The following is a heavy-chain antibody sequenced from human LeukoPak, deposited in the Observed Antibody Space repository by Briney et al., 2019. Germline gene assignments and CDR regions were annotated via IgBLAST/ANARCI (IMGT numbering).Heavy chain of an antibody. CDR1: GGTFSSYA. V-gene: IGHV1-69*06. CDR2: IIPIFGTA. J-gene: IGHJ4*02. D-gene: IGHD6-19*01. CDR3: ARGSSGWYSVAY. Sequence: EASVKVSCKASGGTFSSYAISWVRQAPGQGLEWMGGIIPIFGTANYAQKFQGRVTITADKSTSTAYMELSSLRSEDTAVYYCARGSSGWYSVAYWGQGTLVTVSS.